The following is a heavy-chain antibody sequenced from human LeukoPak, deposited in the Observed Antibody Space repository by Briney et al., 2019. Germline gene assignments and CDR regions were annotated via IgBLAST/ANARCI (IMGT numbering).Heavy chain of an antibody. D-gene: IGHD3-9*01. Sequence: SETLSLTCTVSGGSISSYYWSWIRQPPGKGLEWIGYIYYSGSTNYNPSLKSRVTIPVDTSKNQFSLKLSSVTAADTAVYYCARDKADYDILTGFYYYYGMDVWGQGTTVTVSS. V-gene: IGHV4-59*01. CDR1: GGSISSYY. J-gene: IGHJ6*02. CDR2: IYYSGST. CDR3: ARDKADYDILTGFYYYYGMDV.